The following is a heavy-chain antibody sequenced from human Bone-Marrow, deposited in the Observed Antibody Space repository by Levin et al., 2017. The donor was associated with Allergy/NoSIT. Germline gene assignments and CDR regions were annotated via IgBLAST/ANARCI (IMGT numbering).Heavy chain of an antibody. V-gene: IGHV4-59*01. CDR1: GGPFSGYY. Sequence: TSETLSLTCSVSGGPFSGYYWSWIRQSPGKGLEWIGCIHDSGTTTYNPSLTSRVTISIDTSKRQFSLNLNSAGAADTAVYFCARGTTSSSWWQGVEFFDLWGRGTLVTVSS. D-gene: IGHD6-13*01. CDR3: ARGTTSSSWWQGVEFFDL. CDR2: IHDSGTT. J-gene: IGHJ2*01.